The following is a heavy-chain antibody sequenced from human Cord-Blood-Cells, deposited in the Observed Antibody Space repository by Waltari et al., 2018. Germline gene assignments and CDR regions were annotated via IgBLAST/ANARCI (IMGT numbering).Heavy chain of an antibody. CDR1: GFTFSSDS. CDR2: ISSSSSYI. V-gene: IGHV3-21*01. D-gene: IGHD6-13*01. Sequence: EVQLVESGGGLVKPGGSLRLSCAASGFTFSSDSMNWVRQAPGKGLECVSSISSSSSYIYYADSVKGRFTISRDNAKNSLYLQMNSLRAEDTAVYYCARDSSSSWYYYYYGMDVWGQGTTVTVSS. J-gene: IGHJ6*02. CDR3: ARDSSSSWYYYYYGMDV.